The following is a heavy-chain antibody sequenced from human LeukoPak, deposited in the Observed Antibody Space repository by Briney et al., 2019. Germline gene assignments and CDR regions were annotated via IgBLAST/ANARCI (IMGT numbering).Heavy chain of an antibody. Sequence: PGGSLRLSCAASGFTFNRHWMTWVRQAPGKGLEWIANVNPDMSEKNYVESVKGRFTISRDKVKNSLYLQMNSLRGDDTAVYYCARDGLPVALDMWGQGTLVTVSS. CDR1: GFTFNRHW. D-gene: IGHD2-2*01. J-gene: IGHJ4*02. CDR2: VNPDMSEK. CDR3: ARDGLPVALDM. V-gene: IGHV3-7*01.